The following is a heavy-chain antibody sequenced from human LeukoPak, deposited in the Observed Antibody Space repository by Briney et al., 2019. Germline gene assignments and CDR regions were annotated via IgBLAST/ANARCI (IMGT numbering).Heavy chain of an antibody. CDR1: GGSFSGYY. J-gene: IGHJ6*04. D-gene: IGHD2-2*01. V-gene: IGHV4-34*01. CDR2: INHSGST. Sequence: SETLSLTCAVYGGSFSGYYWSWIRQPPGKGLEWIGEINHSGSTNYNPSLKSRVIISVYTSKNQFSLKLSSVTAADTAVYYCARTSDIVVVPAAYGMDVWGKGTTVTVSS. CDR3: ARTSDIVVVPAAYGMDV.